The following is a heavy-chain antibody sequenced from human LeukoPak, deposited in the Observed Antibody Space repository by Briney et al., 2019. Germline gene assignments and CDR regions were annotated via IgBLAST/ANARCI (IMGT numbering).Heavy chain of an antibody. CDR3: ARSGPDSFDR. J-gene: IGHJ4*02. V-gene: IGHV1-3*01. Sequence: ASVKVSCKASGYIFNTYAIHWVRQAPGQRLEWMAWINAGNGYTKYSQKFQGRVTISRDTSASTAYMQLTSLTSEDTAVYYCARSGPDSFDRWGQGTLVTVSS. CDR1: GYIFNTYA. CDR2: INAGNGYT.